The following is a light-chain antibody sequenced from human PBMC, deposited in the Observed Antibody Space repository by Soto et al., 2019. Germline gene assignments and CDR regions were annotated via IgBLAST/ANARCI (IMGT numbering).Light chain of an antibody. CDR3: QQTYSSWT. CDR1: QRISTY. J-gene: IGKJ1*01. Sequence: DIQLTHSPSSLSASVGDRVTITCRASQRISTYLNWYQQKPGKAPNLLIYGASSLQSGVPGRFSGRGSGTDLTLTISSLQPEDFATYYCQQTYSSWTFGQGTRVEIK. CDR2: GAS. V-gene: IGKV1-39*01.